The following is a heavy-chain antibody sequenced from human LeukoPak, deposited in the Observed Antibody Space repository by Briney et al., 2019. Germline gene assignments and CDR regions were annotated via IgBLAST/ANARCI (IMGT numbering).Heavy chain of an antibody. D-gene: IGHD2-15*01. Sequence: GGSLRLSCAASGFTVSSNYMSWVRQAPGKGLEWVSVIYSGGSTYYADSVKGRFTISRDNPKKSMYLQINSLRAEDTAVYFCVRNRYGYGSGGYSPEHFHHWGQGTLVTVSS. CDR2: IYSGGST. J-gene: IGHJ1*01. V-gene: IGHV3-53*01. CDR3: VRNRYGYGSGGYSPEHFHH. CDR1: GFTVSSNY.